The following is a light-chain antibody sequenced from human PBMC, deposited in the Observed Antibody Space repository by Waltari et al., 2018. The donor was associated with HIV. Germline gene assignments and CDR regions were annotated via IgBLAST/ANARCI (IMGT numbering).Light chain of an antibody. CDR1: QSIDSY. CDR2: DAS. CDR3: QQRSVWPHT. V-gene: IGKV3-11*02. Sequence: EVVLTQSPATLSLSPGERVTLSCRASQSIDSYLAWYQQKPGQAPRLLIYDASTRAADISRNFSGSGSGREFTLTIKNLRPEDFAVYYCQQRSVWPHTFGPGTNLQIK. J-gene: IGKJ2*01.